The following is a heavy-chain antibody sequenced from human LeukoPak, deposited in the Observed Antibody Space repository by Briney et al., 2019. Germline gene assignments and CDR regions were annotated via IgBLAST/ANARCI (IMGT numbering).Heavy chain of an antibody. V-gene: IGHV5-51*01. CDR2: IYPGDSET. D-gene: IGHD3-22*01. Sequence: GESLKISCKGSGYSFTSYWIGWVRQMPGKGLEWMGIIYPGDSETRYSPSFQGQVTISADKSISTAYLQWSSLKASDTATYYCARHGYYYDSSGFEYFDYWGQGTLVTVSS. CDR1: GYSFTSYW. J-gene: IGHJ4*02. CDR3: ARHGYYYDSSGFEYFDY.